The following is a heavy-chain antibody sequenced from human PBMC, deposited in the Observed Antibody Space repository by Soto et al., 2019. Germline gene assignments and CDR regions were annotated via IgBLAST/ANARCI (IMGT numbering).Heavy chain of an antibody. V-gene: IGHV4-30-2*01. CDR1: GGSISSGGYS. J-gene: IGHJ5*02. CDR3: ARDQLEGNWFDP. D-gene: IGHD1-1*01. Sequence: QLQLQESGSGLVRPSQTLSLTCAVSGGSISSGGYSWNWIRQPPGKGLEWIGYIYHSGGTLYNPSLKNRVSISVDKSKNQFSRKLTSVTAADTAVYYCARDQLEGNWFDPWGQGVLVTVSS. CDR2: IYHSGGT.